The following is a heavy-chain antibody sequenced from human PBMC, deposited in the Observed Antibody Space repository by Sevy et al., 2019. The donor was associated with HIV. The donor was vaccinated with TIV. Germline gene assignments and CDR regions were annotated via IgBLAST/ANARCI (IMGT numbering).Heavy chain of an antibody. CDR2: INPGNDYT. Sequence: ASVKVSCKASGYTFTSCTLHWVRQAPGHRLEWMGWINPGNDYTKYSQKFQGRVTITRDTSDSTAYMELSSLRSEDTAVYYCARVSHCDSGGDLDPLGYRGQGTQVTVSS. D-gene: IGHD3-22*01. CDR3: ARVSHCDSGGDLDPLGY. V-gene: IGHV1-3*01. J-gene: IGHJ4*02. CDR1: GYTFTSCT.